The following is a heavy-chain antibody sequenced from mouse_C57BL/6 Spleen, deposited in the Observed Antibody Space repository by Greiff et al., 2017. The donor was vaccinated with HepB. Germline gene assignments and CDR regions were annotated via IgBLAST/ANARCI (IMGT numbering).Heavy chain of an antibody. Sequence: VQLQQPGAELVRPGSSVKLSCKASGYTFTSYWMHWVKQRPIQGLEWIGNIDPSDSETHYNQKFKDKATLIVDKSSSTAYMQLSSLTSEDSAVYYCARPISYGSSYNYYAMDYWGQGTSVTVSS. D-gene: IGHD1-1*01. V-gene: IGHV1-52*01. CDR2: IDPSDSET. CDR1: GYTFTSYW. CDR3: ARPISYGSSYNYYAMDY. J-gene: IGHJ4*01.